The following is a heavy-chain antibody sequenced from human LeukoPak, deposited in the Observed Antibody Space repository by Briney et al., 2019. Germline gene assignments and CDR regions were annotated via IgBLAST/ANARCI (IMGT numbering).Heavy chain of an antibody. CDR2: IIPICGTT. D-gene: IGHD2-15*01. CDR3: ARGDCSGGSCYWGNWFDP. J-gene: IGHJ5*02. V-gene: IGHV1-69*13. Sequence: ASVKVSCKTSGGTFSSYTISWGRQAPGQGLEWMGGIIPICGTTNYAQRFQGRVNITADESTSTAYMELSSLRSEDTAVYYCARGDCSGGSCYWGNWFDPWGQGTLVTVSS. CDR1: GGTFSSYT.